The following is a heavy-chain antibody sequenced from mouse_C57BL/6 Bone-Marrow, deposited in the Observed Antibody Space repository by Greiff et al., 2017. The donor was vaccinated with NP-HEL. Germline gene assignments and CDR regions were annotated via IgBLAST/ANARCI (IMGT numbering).Heavy chain of an antibody. V-gene: IGHV5-12*01. CDR1: GFTFSDYY. J-gene: IGHJ4*01. D-gene: IGHD2-12*01. Sequence: EVKLMESGGGLVQPGGSLKLSCAASGFTFSDYYMYWVRQTPEKRLEWVAYISNGGGSTYYPDTVKGRFTISRDNAKNTLYLQMSRLKSEDTAMYYCARRGATTGNYAMDYWGQGTSVTVSS. CDR2: ISNGGGST. CDR3: ARRGATTGNYAMDY.